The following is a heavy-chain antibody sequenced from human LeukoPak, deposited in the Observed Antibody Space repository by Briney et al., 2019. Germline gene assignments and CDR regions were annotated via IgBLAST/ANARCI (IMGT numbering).Heavy chain of an antibody. Sequence: SETLSLTCAVYGGSFSSYYWTWIRQPPGKGLERIGEINHSGSTNYNPSLKSRVTISVDTSKNQFSLKLSSVTAADTAVYYCARVRTRRDGYNWEDYFDYWGQGTLVAVSS. CDR1: GGSFSSYY. D-gene: IGHD5-24*01. J-gene: IGHJ4*02. CDR2: INHSGST. CDR3: ARVRTRRDGYNWEDYFDY. V-gene: IGHV4-34*01.